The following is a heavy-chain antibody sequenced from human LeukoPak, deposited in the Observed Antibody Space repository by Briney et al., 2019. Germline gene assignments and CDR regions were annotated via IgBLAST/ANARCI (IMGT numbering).Heavy chain of an antibody. CDR1: GYTFTGYY. CDR3: ATLPIVAGTTDFDY. CDR2: INPSSGGT. Sequence: GASVKVSCKASGYTFTGYYMHWVRQARGQGLEWMGWINPSSGGTKYAQKFQGRVTMTRDTSISTAYMELSRLKSDDTAVYYCATLPIVAGTTDFDYWGQGTLVTVSS. D-gene: IGHD5-12*01. J-gene: IGHJ4*02. V-gene: IGHV1-2*02.